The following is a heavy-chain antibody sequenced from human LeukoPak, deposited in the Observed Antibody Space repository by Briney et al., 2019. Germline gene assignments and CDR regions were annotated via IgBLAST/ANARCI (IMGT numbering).Heavy chain of an antibody. CDR3: SRSGWTYYFNY. J-gene: IGHJ4*02. CDR2: IKQDGSEK. CDR1: GFTFSSYW. Sequence: PGGSLRLSCEASGFTFSSYWMSWVRQAPGKGLGWVANIKQDGSEKNYVDSVKGRFTISRDNAKNSLYLQMNSLRAEDTAVYFCSRSGWTYYFNYWGQGTLVTVSS. V-gene: IGHV3-7*01. D-gene: IGHD6-19*01.